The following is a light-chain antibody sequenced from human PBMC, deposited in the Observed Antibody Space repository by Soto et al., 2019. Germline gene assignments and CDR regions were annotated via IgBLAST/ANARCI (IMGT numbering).Light chain of an antibody. CDR2: LGS. V-gene: IGKV2-28*01. Sequence: DIVMTQSPLSLPVTPGEPASISCRSSQSLLHSNGYNYLDWYLQKPGQSPQLLIYLGSNRASGVPNRYSGSGSGKDYTLKISRVEGEDVGVYYCMQALQTPDTFGQGTRLEIK. CDR3: MQALQTPDT. CDR1: QSLLHSNGYNY. J-gene: IGKJ5*01.